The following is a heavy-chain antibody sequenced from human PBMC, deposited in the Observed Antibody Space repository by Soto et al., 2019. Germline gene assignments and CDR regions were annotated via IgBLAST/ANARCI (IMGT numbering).Heavy chain of an antibody. CDR2: ISAYNGNT. V-gene: IGHV1-18*04. Sequence: ASVKVSCKASGYTFTSCGISCVRQAPGQGLEWMGWISAYNGNTNYAQKLQGRVTMTTDTSTSTAYMELRSLRSDDTAVYYCARDGFRVTAITHYFDYWGQGTLVTVSS. CDR1: GYTFTSCG. J-gene: IGHJ4*02. D-gene: IGHD2-21*02. CDR3: ARDGFRVTAITHYFDY.